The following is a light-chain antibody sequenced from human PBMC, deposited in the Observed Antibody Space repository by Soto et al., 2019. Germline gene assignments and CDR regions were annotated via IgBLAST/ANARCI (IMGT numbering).Light chain of an antibody. V-gene: IGLV8-61*01. CDR2: STN. CDR3: VLYMGGGSYV. J-gene: IGLJ1*01. CDR1: SGSVSTGYH. Sequence: QAVVTHEPSFSVSPGGTVTLTCGLTSGSVSTGYHPIWYQQTPGQAPRTLIYSTNTRSSGVPDRFSGSILGNKAALTIAGAQADDESDYYCVLYMGGGSYVFGTGTKVTVL.